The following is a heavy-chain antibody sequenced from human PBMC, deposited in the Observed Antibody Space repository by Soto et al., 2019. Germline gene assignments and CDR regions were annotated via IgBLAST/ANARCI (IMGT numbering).Heavy chain of an antibody. V-gene: IGHV3-20*04. J-gene: IGHJ3*02. CDR2: INWSGSST. CDR1: GFTFDDPR. D-gene: IGHD6-19*01. CDR3: ARDGGVAVAVDASDI. Sequence: GVPLRLSCAASGFTFDDPRMTWVRQVPGKGLEWVAEINWSGSSTSYADSVKGRFTISRDNAKNSLYLQMNSLRAEDTALYFCARDGGVAVAVDASDIWGQGTMVTVSS.